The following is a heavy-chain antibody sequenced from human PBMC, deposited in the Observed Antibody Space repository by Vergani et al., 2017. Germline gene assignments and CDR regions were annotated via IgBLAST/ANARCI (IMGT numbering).Heavy chain of an antibody. CDR3: AKNMPYQLLYTLFDY. D-gene: IGHD2-2*02. Sequence: EVQLVESGGGLVQPGRSLRLSCAASGFTFDDYAMHWVRQAPGKGLEWVSGIYSGGSSTYYADSVKGRFTISRDNSKNTLYLQMNSLRAEDTAVYYCAKNMPYQLLYTLFDYWGQGTLVTVSS. CDR1: GFTFDDYA. CDR2: IYSGGSST. V-gene: IGHV3-23*03. J-gene: IGHJ4*02.